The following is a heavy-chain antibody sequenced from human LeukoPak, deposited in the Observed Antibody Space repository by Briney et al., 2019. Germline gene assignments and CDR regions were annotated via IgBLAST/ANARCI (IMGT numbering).Heavy chain of an antibody. Sequence: GGSLRLSCAASGFTFSSYAMSWVRQVPGKGLEWVSSITTSGGSTSYADSVKGRFTISRDNSKNTLYLQMNSLRAEDTALYYCVCYDNAAEYFHYWGQGTLVTVSS. J-gene: IGHJ1*01. CDR2: ITTSGGST. CDR3: VCYDNAAEYFHY. D-gene: IGHD3-22*01. V-gene: IGHV3-23*01. CDR1: GFTFSSYA.